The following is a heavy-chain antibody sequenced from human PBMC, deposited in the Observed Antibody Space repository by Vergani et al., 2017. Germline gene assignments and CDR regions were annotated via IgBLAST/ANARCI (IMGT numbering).Heavy chain of an antibody. Sequence: QVQLVESGGGVVQPGRSLRLSCAASGFTFSSYAMHWVRQAPGKGLEWVAVISYDGSNKYYADSVKGRFTISRDNSKNTLYLQMNSLRAEDTAVYYCARAVKGEFDYWGQGTLVTVSS. CDR1: GFTFSSYA. J-gene: IGHJ4*02. D-gene: IGHD3-10*01. CDR2: ISYDGSNK. CDR3: ARAVKGEFDY. V-gene: IGHV3-30*14.